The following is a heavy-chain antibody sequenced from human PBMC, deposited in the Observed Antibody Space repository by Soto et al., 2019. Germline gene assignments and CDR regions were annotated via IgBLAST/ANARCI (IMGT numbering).Heavy chain of an antibody. J-gene: IGHJ2*01. V-gene: IGHV3-23*01. D-gene: IGHD3-22*01. CDR1: GFTFINYA. CDR2: IGGGDGST. Sequence: EVQLLESGGGLVQPGGSLRLSCAASGFTFINYAMSWVRQAPGKGLEWVSTIGGGDGSTYYADSVKGRFTISRDNSNRARYLQMNSLRVGDTAIYFCADVLGTMIVVVYWDFDLWGRGTLVTASS. CDR3: ADVLGTMIVVVYWDFDL.